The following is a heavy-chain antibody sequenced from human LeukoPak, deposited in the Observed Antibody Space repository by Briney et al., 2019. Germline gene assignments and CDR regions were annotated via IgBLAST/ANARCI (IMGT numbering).Heavy chain of an antibody. Sequence: ASVKVSCKASGYTFTGYYMHWVRQAPGQGLEWMGWINPKSGGTNYAQKFQGRVTMTRDTSISTAYMELSRLRSDDTAVYYCARARLLWFGEYSTPSDYWGQGTLVTVSS. J-gene: IGHJ4*02. CDR3: ARARLLWFGEYSTPSDY. CDR2: INPKSGGT. CDR1: GYTFTGYY. D-gene: IGHD3-10*01. V-gene: IGHV1-2*02.